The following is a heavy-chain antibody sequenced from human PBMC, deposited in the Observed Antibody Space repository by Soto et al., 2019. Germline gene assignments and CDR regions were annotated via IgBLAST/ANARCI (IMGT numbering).Heavy chain of an antibody. J-gene: IGHJ4*01. V-gene: IGHV3-9*01. D-gene: IGHD6-13*01. Sequence: RLSNSPSGFTFENHAMHSVWQFPGKGLQWVAGIGWNSAKIGYADTVKGRFSISRDKAKSSLYLEMNGLRIEDTALYFCEEDSDSSWYECYHYWS. CDR2: IGWNSAKI. CDR1: GFTFENHA. CDR3: EEDSDSSWYECYHY.